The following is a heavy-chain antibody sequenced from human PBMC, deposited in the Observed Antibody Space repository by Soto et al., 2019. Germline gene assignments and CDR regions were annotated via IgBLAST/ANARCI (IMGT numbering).Heavy chain of an antibody. CDR2: ISGSGGST. V-gene: IGHV3-23*01. J-gene: IGHJ6*02. D-gene: IGHD4-17*01. CDR3: AKFQMGGDSYYYYYGLDV. Sequence: PGGSLRLSCAASGFTFSSYAMGWVRQAPGKGLEWVSAISGSGGSTYYADSVKGRFTISRDNSKNTLYLQMNSLRAEDTAVYYCAKFQMGGDSYYYYYGLDVWGQGTTVTVSS. CDR1: GFTFSSYA.